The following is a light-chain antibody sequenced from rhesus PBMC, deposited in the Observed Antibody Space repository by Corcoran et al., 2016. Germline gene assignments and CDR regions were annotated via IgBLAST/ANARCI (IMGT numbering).Light chain of an antibody. V-gene: IGLV3S11*01. J-gene: IGLJ1*01. CDR3: GSWDNSGNHYI. Sequence: SSGLTQEPALSVALGHTVRMTCQGDSLKTYYASWYQQKPGQVPVLVIYGNTNRPPGSPGRFSGSWSGNTGSLTITGAHVEDEADYYCGSWDNSGNHYIFGAGTRLTVL. CDR1: SLKTYY. CDR2: GNT.